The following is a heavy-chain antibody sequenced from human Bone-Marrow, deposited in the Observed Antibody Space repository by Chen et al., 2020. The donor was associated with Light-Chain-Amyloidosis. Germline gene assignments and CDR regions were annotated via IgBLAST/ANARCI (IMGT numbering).Heavy chain of an antibody. CDR3: ASGLYGDYADF. V-gene: IGHV3-21*01. D-gene: IGHD4-17*01. CDR1: GFTFSAYA. Sequence: KPGGSLRLSCAASGFTFSAYAMNWVRQAPGKGLEWVSSISSGSTYIFYTTSVKGRFTISRDNAKNSLFLQMNSLRGEDTAVYYCASGLYGDYADFWGQGTLVTVSS. CDR2: ISSGSTYI. J-gene: IGHJ4*02.